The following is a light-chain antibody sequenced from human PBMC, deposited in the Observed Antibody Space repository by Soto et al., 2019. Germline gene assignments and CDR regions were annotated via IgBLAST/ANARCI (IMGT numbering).Light chain of an antibody. CDR3: SSYTSSRDVV. V-gene: IGLV2-14*01. Sequence: QYALTQPASVSGSPGQSITISCTGTSSDVGGYNYVSWYQQHPGKAPKLMIYDVSNRPSGVSNRFSGSKSGNTASLTISGLQAEDEADYYCSSYTSSRDVVFGGWTKLTVL. J-gene: IGLJ2*01. CDR1: SSDVGGYNY. CDR2: DVS.